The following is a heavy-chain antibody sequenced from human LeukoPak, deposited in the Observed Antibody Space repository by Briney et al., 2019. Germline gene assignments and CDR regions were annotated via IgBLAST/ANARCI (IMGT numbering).Heavy chain of an antibody. D-gene: IGHD6-13*01. CDR3: AVIAAAGTQLDY. J-gene: IGHJ4*02. V-gene: IGHV1-2*02. CDR1: GYTFTAYY. CDR2: INPNSGVT. Sequence: GASVKVSCKASGYTFTAYYMYWVRQAPGQGLEWMGWINPNSGVTNYAQKFRGRVTMARDPSISTAYMELNRLRSDDTAVYYCAVIAAAGTQLDYWGQGTLVTVS.